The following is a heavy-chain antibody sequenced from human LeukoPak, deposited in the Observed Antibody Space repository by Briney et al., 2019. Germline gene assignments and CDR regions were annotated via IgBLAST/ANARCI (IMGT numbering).Heavy chain of an antibody. CDR1: GFTFSSYA. CDR2: ISGSGGST. V-gene: IGHV3-23*01. CDR3: AKDEYYYDSSGYYFGPRVPGWYFDY. Sequence: PGGSLRLSCAASGFTFSSYAMSWVRQAPGKGLEWVSAISGSGGSTYYADSVKGRFTISRDNSRNTLYLQMNSLRAEDTAVYYCAKDEYYYDSSGYYFGPRVPGWYFDYWGQGTLVTVSS. D-gene: IGHD3-22*01. J-gene: IGHJ4*02.